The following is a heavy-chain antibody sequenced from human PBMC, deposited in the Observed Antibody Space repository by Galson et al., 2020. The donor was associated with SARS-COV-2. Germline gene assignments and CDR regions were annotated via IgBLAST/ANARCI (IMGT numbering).Heavy chain of an antibody. CDR2: ISYDGSNK. D-gene: IGHD2-8*01. V-gene: IGHV3-30-3*01. Sequence: GESLKISCAASGFTFSSYAMHWVRQAPGKGLEWVAVISYDGSNKYYADSVKGRFTISRDNSKNTLYLQMNSLRAEDTAVYYCARSEWPEFYYYYGMDVWGQGTTVTVSS. CDR3: ARSEWPEFYYYYGMDV. J-gene: IGHJ6*02. CDR1: GFTFSSYA.